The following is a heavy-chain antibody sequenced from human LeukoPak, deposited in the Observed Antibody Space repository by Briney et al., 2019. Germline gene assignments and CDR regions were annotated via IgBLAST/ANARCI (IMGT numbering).Heavy chain of an antibody. V-gene: IGHV3-30*03. D-gene: IGHD3-22*01. CDR3: ARGWDYYDSSGYLV. CDR1: GFTFSNYD. J-gene: IGHJ1*01. CDR2: ISYDGSNK. Sequence: GGSLRLSCAASGFTFSNYDMHWVRQAPGKGLEWVALISYDGSNKYYVDSVKGRFTISRDNSKNTLYLQMNSLRAEDTAVYYCARGWDYYDSSGYLVWGQGTLVTVSS.